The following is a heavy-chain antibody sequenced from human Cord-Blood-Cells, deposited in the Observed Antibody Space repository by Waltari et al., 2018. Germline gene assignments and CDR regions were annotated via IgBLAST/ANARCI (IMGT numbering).Heavy chain of an antibody. Sequence: QVQLVQSGAEVKKPGASVKVSCKASGYSFTRHYMHWVRPAPGQGLEWMGIINPSCGSTSYAQKFQGRVTMTRDTSTSTVYMELSSLRSEDTAVYYCARDQGYSGSGDAFDIWGQGTMVTVSS. J-gene: IGHJ3*02. V-gene: IGHV1-46*01. CDR3: ARDQGYSGSGDAFDI. CDR2: INPSCGST. CDR1: GYSFTRHY. D-gene: IGHD1-26*01.